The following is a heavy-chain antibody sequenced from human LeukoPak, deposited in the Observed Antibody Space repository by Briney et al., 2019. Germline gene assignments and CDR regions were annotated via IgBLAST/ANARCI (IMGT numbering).Heavy chain of an antibody. Sequence: ASVKVSYTASGYTFTVYYMHWVRQAPGQGLEWMGWINPNSGGTNYAQKFQGRVTMTRDTSISTAYMELSRLRSDDTAVYYCARGCYYDSSGYYYFDYWGQGTLVTVSS. D-gene: IGHD3-22*01. V-gene: IGHV1-2*02. CDR3: ARGCYYDSSGYYYFDY. CDR1: GYTFTVYY. CDR2: INPNSGGT. J-gene: IGHJ4*02.